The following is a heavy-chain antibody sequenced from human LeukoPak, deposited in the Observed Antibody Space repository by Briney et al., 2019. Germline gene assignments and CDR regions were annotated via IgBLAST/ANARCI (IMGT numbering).Heavy chain of an antibody. CDR2: INPNSGGT. D-gene: IGHD5-12*01. J-gene: IGHJ4*02. V-gene: IGHV1-2*02. CDR3: ARGYSGYDYPEEYYFDY. CDR1: GYTFTGYY. Sequence: GASVKVSCKASGYTFTGYYMHWVRQAPGQGLEWMGWINPNSGGTNYAQKFQGRVTMTRDTSISTAYMELSRLRSDDTAVYYCARGYSGYDYPEEYYFDYWGQGTLVTVSS.